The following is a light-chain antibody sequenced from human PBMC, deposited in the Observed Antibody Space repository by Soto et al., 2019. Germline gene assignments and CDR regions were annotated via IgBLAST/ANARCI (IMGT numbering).Light chain of an antibody. CDR2: DAS. Sequence: DIQMTQSPSTLSASVGDRVTITCRASQSISTWLAWYQQKPGKAPKVLIYDASSLESGVTARFSGSGSGTEFTLTISSMQPDDFATYYCQQYNRYSITFGQGTRLEIK. V-gene: IGKV1-5*01. CDR1: QSISTW. J-gene: IGKJ5*01. CDR3: QQYNRYSIT.